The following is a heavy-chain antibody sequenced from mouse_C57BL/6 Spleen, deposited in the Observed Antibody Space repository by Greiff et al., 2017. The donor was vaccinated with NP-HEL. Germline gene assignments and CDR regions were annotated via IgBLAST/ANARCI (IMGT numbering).Heavy chain of an antibody. CDR3: ARRDSKNAMDY. J-gene: IGHJ4*01. D-gene: IGHD2-5*01. CDR1: GYTFTDYY. CDR2: IYPGSGNT. V-gene: IGHV1-76*01. Sequence: VQLQQSGAELVRPGASVKLSCKASGYTFTDYYINWVKQRPGQGLEWIARIYPGSGNTYYNEKFKGKATLTAEKSSSTAYMQLSSLTSEDSAVYFCARRDSKNAMDYWGQGTSVTVSS.